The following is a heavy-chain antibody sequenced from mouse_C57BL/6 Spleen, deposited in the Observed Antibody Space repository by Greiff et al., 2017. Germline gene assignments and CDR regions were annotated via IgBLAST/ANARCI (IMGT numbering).Heavy chain of an antibody. J-gene: IGHJ3*01. CDR1: GYTFTDYY. CDR3: ARDYGSSYVFAY. CDR2: INPNNGGT. Sequence: SGPELVKPGASVKISCKASGYTFTDYYMNWVKQSHGKSLEWIGDINPNNGGTSYNQKFKGKATLTVDKSSSTAYMELRSLTSEDSAVYYCARDYGSSYVFAYWGQGTLVTVSA. V-gene: IGHV1-26*01. D-gene: IGHD1-1*01.